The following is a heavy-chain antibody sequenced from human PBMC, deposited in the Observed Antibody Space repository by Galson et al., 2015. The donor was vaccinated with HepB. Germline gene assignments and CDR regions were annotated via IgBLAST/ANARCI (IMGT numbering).Heavy chain of an antibody. CDR2: ISYDGSNK. V-gene: IGHV3-30*18. CDR1: GFTFSSYG. J-gene: IGHJ4*02. Sequence: SLRLSCAASGFTFSSYGMHWVRPAPGKGLEWVAVISYDGSNKYYADSVKGRFTISRDNSKNTLYLQMNSLRAEDTAVYYCAKVRGSRRFSGVGFDYWGQGTLVTVSS. D-gene: IGHD1-26*01. CDR3: AKVRGSRRFSGVGFDY.